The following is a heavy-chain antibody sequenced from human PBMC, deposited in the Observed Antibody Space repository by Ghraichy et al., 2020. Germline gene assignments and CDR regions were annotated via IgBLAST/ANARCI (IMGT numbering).Heavy chain of an antibody. Sequence: SQTLSLTCTVSGGSISSSSSYWGWIRQHPGKGLEWIGSIYYSGSTYYNPSLKSRVTISVDTSKNQFSLKLSSVTAADPAVYDCARHFPDELLGTCIDDWGQGTMVTVSS. J-gene: IGHJ4*02. CDR2: IYYSGST. CDR1: GGSISSSSSY. CDR3: ARHFPDELLGTCIDD. D-gene: IGHD1-26*01. V-gene: IGHV4-39*01.